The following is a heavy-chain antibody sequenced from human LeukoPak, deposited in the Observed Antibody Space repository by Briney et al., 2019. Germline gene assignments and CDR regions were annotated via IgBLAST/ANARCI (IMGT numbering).Heavy chain of an antibody. CDR1: GFTFSSYG. CDR3: AKAHSPDSHGDPPPPFDY. Sequence: QAGGSLRLSCAASGFTFSSYGMHWVRQAPGKGLEWVAFIRYDGSNKYYADSVKGRFTISRDNSKNTLYLQMNSLRAEDTAVYYCAKAHSPDSHGDPPPPFDYWGQGTLVTVSS. CDR2: IRYDGSNK. J-gene: IGHJ4*02. D-gene: IGHD4-17*01. V-gene: IGHV3-30*02.